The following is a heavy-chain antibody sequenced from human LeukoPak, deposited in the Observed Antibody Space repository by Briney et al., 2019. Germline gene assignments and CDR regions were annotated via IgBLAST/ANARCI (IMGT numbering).Heavy chain of an antibody. J-gene: IGHJ4*02. CDR3: ARGKTGRRFDY. Sequence: SETLSLTCAVYGGPFSGYYWSWIRQPPGKGLEWNGEINHSGSTNYNPSLKSRVTISVDTSKNQFSLKLSSVTAADTAVYYCARGKTGRRFDYWGQGTLVTVSS. D-gene: IGHD7-27*01. CDR2: INHSGST. V-gene: IGHV4-34*01. CDR1: GGPFSGYY.